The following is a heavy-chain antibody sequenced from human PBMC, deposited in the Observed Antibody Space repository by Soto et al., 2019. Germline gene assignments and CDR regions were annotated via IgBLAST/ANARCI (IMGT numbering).Heavy chain of an antibody. CDR2: IYYSGST. Sequence: QVQLQESGPGLVKPSETLSLTCTVSGGSISSYYWSWIRQPPGKGLEWIGYIYYSGSTNYNPSHQRRVTLSVDTSKTRFSLKLSSVTAAGTAVYYCASYSDHGYYHLDYWGQGTLVTVSS. D-gene: IGHD4-17*01. CDR1: GGSISSYY. J-gene: IGHJ4*02. V-gene: IGHV4-59*01. CDR3: ASYSDHGYYHLDY.